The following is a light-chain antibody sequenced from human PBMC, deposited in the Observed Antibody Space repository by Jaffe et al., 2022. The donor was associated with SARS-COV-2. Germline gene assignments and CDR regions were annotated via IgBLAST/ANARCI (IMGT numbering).Light chain of an antibody. V-gene: IGLV2-8*01. J-gene: IGLJ2*01. CDR2: EVN. CDR3: SSYAGSYIR. Sequence: QSALTQPPSASGSPGQSVTISCTGTSSDVGAYNYVSWYQQHPGKAPKLMIYEVNKRPSGVPDRFSGSKSGDTASLTVSGLQAEDEADYYCSSYAGSYIRFGGGTKLTVL. CDR1: SSDVGAYNY.